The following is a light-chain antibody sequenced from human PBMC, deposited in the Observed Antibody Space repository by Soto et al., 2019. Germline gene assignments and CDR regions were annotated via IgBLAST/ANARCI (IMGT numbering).Light chain of an antibody. CDR1: SSNIGSNT. CDR3: AAWYDSLNGYV. V-gene: IGLV1-44*01. J-gene: IGLJ1*01. Sequence: QSVLTQPPSASGTPGQRVTISCSGSSSNIGSNTVNWYQQLPGTAPKLLIYSNNQRPSGVPDRFSGSKSGTSASLAISGLQSEDEADYYCAAWYDSLNGYVCGTGTKVTVL. CDR2: SNN.